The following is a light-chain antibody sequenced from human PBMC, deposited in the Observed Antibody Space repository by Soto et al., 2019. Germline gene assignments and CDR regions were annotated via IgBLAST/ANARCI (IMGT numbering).Light chain of an antibody. J-gene: IGKJ5*01. Sequence: EVVMTQSPATLSVSPGERATLSCRASQSVSTNLAWYQQRPGQAPRLLIYGATARATGIPARFSGSGSGTEFTLTISSLQSEDSAVYYCHQYNNWRTFGQGTRLEIK. CDR3: HQYNNWRT. CDR2: GAT. V-gene: IGKV3-15*01. CDR1: QSVSTN.